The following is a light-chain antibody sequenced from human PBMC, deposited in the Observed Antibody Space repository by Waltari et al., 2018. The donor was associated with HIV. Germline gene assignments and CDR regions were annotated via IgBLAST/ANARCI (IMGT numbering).Light chain of an antibody. Sequence: QSVLTQPPSVSGASGQRVSISCTGSSSNLGAGFDAQWYQQLPGAAPRLLIYDNNNRPSGVPGRFSGSRSGTSASLAITGLQADDEADYYCQSFDSGLTAVVFGGGTKLTVL. CDR2: DNN. V-gene: IGLV1-40*01. J-gene: IGLJ2*01. CDR1: SSNLGAGFD. CDR3: QSFDSGLTAVV.